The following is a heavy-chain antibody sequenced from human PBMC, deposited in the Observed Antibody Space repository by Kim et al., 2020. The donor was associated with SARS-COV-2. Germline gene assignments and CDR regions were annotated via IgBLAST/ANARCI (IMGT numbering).Heavy chain of an antibody. Sequence: GGSLRLSCAASGFTFSSYAMSWVRQAPGKGLEWVSAISGSGGSTYYADSVKGRFTISRDNSKNTLYLQMNSLRAEDTAVYYCAKDVFLSLNYYDSSGYGYWGQGTLVTVSS. V-gene: IGHV3-23*01. CDR1: GFTFSSYA. D-gene: IGHD3-22*01. CDR3: AKDVFLSLNYYDSSGYGY. J-gene: IGHJ4*02. CDR2: ISGSGGST.